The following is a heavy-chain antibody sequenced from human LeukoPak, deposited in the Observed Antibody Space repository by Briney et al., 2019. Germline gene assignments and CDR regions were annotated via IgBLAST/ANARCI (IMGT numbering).Heavy chain of an antibody. Sequence: PGGSLRLSCAASGFTFSSYSMNWVRQAPGKGLEWVSSISSSSSYIYYADSVKGRFTISRDNAKNSLYLQMNSLRAEDTAVYYCARDSGYCSSTSCYKGGDAAFDIWGQGTMVTVSS. V-gene: IGHV3-21*01. J-gene: IGHJ3*02. D-gene: IGHD2-2*02. CDR3: ARDSGYCSSTSCYKGGDAAFDI. CDR1: GFTFSSYS. CDR2: ISSSSSYI.